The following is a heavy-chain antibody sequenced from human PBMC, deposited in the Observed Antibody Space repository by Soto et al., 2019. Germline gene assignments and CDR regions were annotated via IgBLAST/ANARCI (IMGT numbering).Heavy chain of an antibody. CDR1: GYTFTDYD. D-gene: IGHD2-15*01. CDR3: ARVAVAARPRWYNWFDP. Sequence: QEQRVQSGAEGKKPGASVKVSCKTSGYTFTDYDINWVRQATGQGLEWIGWMNTNSGETGYAQKFQGRVTMTRSASLSTAYLELSSLRSEDTAVYYCARVAVAARPRWYNWFDPWGQGTLVTVSS. CDR2: MNTNSGET. J-gene: IGHJ5*02. V-gene: IGHV1-8*01.